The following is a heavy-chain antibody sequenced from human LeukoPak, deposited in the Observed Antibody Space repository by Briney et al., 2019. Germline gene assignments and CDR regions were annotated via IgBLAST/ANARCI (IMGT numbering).Heavy chain of an antibody. CDR3: ARDPGSSWYRFDY. CDR1: GGSISSYY. D-gene: IGHD6-13*01. V-gene: IGHV4-59*01. CDR2: IYYSGST. Sequence: SETLSLTCTVSGGSISSYYWSCIRQPPGKGLEWIGYIYYSGSTNYNPSLKSRVTISVDTSKNQFSLKLSSVTAADTAVYYCARDPGSSWYRFDYWGQGTLVTVSS. J-gene: IGHJ4*02.